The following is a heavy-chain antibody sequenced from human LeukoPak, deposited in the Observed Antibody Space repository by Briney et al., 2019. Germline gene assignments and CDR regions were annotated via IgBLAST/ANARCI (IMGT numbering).Heavy chain of an antibody. CDR2: IYYRETP. Sequence: SETLSLTFTVSGGSISSYYWGWVRQPPGKGLEWVGQIYYRETPNYNPSLRGRVTISIDTSKNQFSLKLNSVTAADTAIYYCAAESERWLLRSWGQGTLVTVSS. V-gene: IGHV4-59*03. J-gene: IGHJ4*02. D-gene: IGHD6-19*01. CDR3: AAESERWLLRS. CDR1: GGSISSYY.